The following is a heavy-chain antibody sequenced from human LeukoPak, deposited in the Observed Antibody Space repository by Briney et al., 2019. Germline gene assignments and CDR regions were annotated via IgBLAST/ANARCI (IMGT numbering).Heavy chain of an antibody. CDR3: ARGHDSGSYYGAFDI. CDR1: GFTFSSYS. V-gene: IGHV3-21*01. J-gene: IGHJ3*02. D-gene: IGHD1-26*01. Sequence: GGSLRLSCAASGFTFSSYSMNWVRQAPGKGLEWVSSISSSSYIYYADSVKGRFTISRDNAKNSLYLQMNSLRAEDTAVYYCARGHDSGSYYGAFDIWGQGTVVTVSS. CDR2: ISSSSYI.